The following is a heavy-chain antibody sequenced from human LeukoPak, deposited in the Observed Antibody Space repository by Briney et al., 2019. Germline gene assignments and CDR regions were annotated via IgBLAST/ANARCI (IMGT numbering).Heavy chain of an antibody. V-gene: IGHV1-24*01. CDR3: GRDYISRGSGTNFVDH. J-gene: IGHJ4*02. D-gene: IGHD3-10*01. CDR2: FDPEDGET. CDR1: GYTLTELS. Sequence: ASVKVSCKVSGYTLTELSMHWVRQAPGKGLEWMGGFDPEDGETIYAQKFQGRVTMTEDTSTDTAYMELSSLRAEDTAFYYCGRDYISRGSGTNFVDHWGQGTLVTVSS.